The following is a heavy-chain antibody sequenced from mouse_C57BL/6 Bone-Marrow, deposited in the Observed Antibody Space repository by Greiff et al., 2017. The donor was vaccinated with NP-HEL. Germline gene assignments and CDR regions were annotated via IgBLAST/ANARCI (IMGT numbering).Heavy chain of an antibody. J-gene: IGHJ1*03. CDR2: ISYDGSN. CDR3: ARDQGTTVVVHWYFDV. V-gene: IGHV3-6*01. D-gene: IGHD1-1*01. Sequence: EVQLQQSGPGLVKPSQSLSLTCSVTGYSITSGYYWNWIRQFPGNKLEWMGYISYDGSNNYNPSLKNRISITRDTSKNQFFLKLNSVTTEDTATYYCARDQGTTVVVHWYFDVWGTGTTVTVSS. CDR1: GYSITSGYY.